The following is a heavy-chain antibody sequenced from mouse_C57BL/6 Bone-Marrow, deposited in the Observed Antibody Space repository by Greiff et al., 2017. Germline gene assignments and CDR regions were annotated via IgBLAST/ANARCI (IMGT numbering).Heavy chain of an antibody. D-gene: IGHD2-3*01. V-gene: IGHV1-64*01. Sequence: QVQLQQPGAELVKPGASVKLSCKASGYTFTSYWMHWVKQRPGQGLEWIGMIHPNSGSTNYNEKFKSKATLTVDKSSSTAYMQLSSLTSEDSAVYDCARGWLLPYWYFDVWGTGTTVTVSS. J-gene: IGHJ1*03. CDR2: IHPNSGST. CDR1: GYTFTSYW. CDR3: ARGWLLPYWYFDV.